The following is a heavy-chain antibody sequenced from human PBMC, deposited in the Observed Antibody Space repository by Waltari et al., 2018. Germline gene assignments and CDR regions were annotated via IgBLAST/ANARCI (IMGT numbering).Heavy chain of an antibody. CDR2: IYYSGST. V-gene: IGHV4-59*01. D-gene: IGHD5-12*01. CDR3: AREVRVATTHGTGYFDL. CDR1: GGSISSYY. Sequence: QVQLQESGSGLVKPSETLSLTCTVSGGSISSYYWSWIRQPPGKGLEWIGYIYYSGSTNYNPSLKGRVTIPVDTSKNQFPLKRSSVTAADTAVYYCAREVRVATTHGTGYFDLWARGTLVTVSS. J-gene: IGHJ2*01.